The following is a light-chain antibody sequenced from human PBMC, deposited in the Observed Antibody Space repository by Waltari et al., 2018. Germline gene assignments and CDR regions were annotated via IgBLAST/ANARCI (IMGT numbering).Light chain of an antibody. CDR1: QSISSW. CDR3: HQYNSYLWT. J-gene: IGKJ1*01. Sequence: DIQMTQSPSTLSASVGDRVTITCRASQSISSWLAWYQQKPGKAPKLVIYKASSLESGVPSRFSGSGSGTEFTLTISSLQPDDFATYYCHQYNSYLWTFGQGTKVEIK. V-gene: IGKV1-5*03. CDR2: KAS.